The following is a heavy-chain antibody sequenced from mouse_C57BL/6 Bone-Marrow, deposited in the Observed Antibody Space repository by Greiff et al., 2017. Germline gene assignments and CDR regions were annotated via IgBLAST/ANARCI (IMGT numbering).Heavy chain of an antibody. J-gene: IGHJ4*01. D-gene: IGHD1-1*01. V-gene: IGHV1-55*01. CDR1: GYTFTSYW. CDR3: ARDYGSSYVGLEDY. CDR2: IYPGSGST. Sequence: VQLQQSGAELVKPGASVKMSCKASGYTFTSYWITWVKQRPGQGLEWIGDIYPGSGSTNYNEKFKSKATLTVDTSSSTAYMQLSSLTSEDSAVYYGARDYGSSYVGLEDYWGQGTSVTVSS.